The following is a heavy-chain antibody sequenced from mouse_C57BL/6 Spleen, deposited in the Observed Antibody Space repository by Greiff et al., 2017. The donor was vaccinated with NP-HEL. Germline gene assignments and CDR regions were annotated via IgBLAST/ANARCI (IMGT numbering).Heavy chain of an antibody. D-gene: IGHD1-1*01. V-gene: IGHV1-62-2*01. J-gene: IGHJ2*01. Sequence: QVQLQQSGAELVKPGASVKLSCKASGYTFTEYTIHWVKQRSGQGLEWIGWFYPGSGSIKYNEKFKDKATLTADKSSSTVYMELSRLTSEDSAVYFCARHEAEIYYYGSSYESYFDYWGQGTTLTVSS. CDR1: GYTFTEYT. CDR3: ARHEAEIYYYGSSYESYFDY. CDR2: FYPGSGSI.